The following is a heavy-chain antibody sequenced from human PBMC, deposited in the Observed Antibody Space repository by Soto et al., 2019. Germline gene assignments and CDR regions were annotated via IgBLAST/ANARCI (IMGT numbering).Heavy chain of an antibody. CDR3: ARSGYSYVTPASDAVDI. CDR1: CGSISSGGYY. J-gene: IGHJ3*02. Sequence: TLSLTCAVSCGSISSGGYYWSWICQHPGKGLEWIGYIYDSGSTDYNPSVKSRVTISVDTSKNQFSLNPTTVTAPDTAVYSCARSGYSYVTPASDAVDIWGQGTMVT. D-gene: IGHD5-18*01. CDR2: IYDSGST. V-gene: IGHV4-31*11.